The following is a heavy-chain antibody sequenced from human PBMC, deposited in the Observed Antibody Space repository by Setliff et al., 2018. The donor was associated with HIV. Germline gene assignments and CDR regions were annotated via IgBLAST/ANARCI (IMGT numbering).Heavy chain of an antibody. CDR2: INHSGNT. D-gene: IGHD2-8*01. CDR3: ATGLIMAPDY. CDR1: GESFSTYV. Sequence: PSETLSLTCAVYGESFSTYVWNWIRQPPGKGLEWIGQINHSGNTSYNPSLKSRVTISMGTSRNQFSLKLRSVTAADTAVYYCATGLIMAPDYWGQGSLVTVSS. J-gene: IGHJ4*02. V-gene: IGHV4-34*01.